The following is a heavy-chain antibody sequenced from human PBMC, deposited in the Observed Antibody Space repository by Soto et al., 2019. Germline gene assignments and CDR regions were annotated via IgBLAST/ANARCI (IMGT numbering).Heavy chain of an antibody. Sequence: QVQLVQSGAEVKKPGSSVKVSCKASGGTFSSYTISWVRQAPGQGLEWMGRIIPILGIANYAQKFQGRVTITADKSTSTAYVELSSLRSEDTAVYYCARAYYDILTGYYGYAFDIWGQGTMVTVSS. D-gene: IGHD3-9*01. CDR2: IIPILGIA. CDR1: GGTFSSYT. J-gene: IGHJ3*02. V-gene: IGHV1-69*02. CDR3: ARAYYDILTGYYGYAFDI.